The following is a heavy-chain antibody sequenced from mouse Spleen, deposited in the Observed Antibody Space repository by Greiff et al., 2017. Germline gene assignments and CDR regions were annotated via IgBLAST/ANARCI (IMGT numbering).Heavy chain of an antibody. CDR2: ISDGGSYT. CDR1: GFTFSSYA. V-gene: IGHV5-4*03. J-gene: IGHJ3*01. D-gene: IGHD2-1*01. Sequence: DVKLVESGGGLVKPGGSLKLSCAASGFTFSSYAMSWVRQTPEKRLEWVATISDGGSYTYYPDNVKGRFTISRDNAKNNLYLQMSHLKSEDTAMYYCASVYYGNSWFAYWGQGTLVTVSA. CDR3: ASVYYGNSWFAY.